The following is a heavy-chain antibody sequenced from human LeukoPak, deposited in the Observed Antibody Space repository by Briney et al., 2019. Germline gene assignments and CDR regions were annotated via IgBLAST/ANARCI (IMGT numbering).Heavy chain of an antibody. V-gene: IGHV7-4-1*02. Sequence: ASVKVSCKASGYTFTSYAMSWVRQAPGQGLEWMGWINTNTGNPTYAQGFTGRFVFSLDTSVSTAYLQISSLKAEDTAVYYCARIQDYYDSSGPDYWGQGTLVTVSS. CDR3: ARIQDYYDSSGPDY. J-gene: IGHJ4*02. CDR2: INTNTGNP. CDR1: GYTFTSYA. D-gene: IGHD3-22*01.